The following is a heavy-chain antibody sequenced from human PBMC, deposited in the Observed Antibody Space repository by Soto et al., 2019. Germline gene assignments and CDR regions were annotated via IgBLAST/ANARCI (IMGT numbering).Heavy chain of an antibody. CDR3: ARQRTVYFARPGDWLDP. J-gene: IGHJ5*02. Sequence: QVQLQESGPGLVKPSQTLSLTCTVSGASISSADYFWSWIRQPPGQGLEWIGYIYYSGNIFYNPSLESRVTISVAPSKNQFALKLNSVTAADTAVYYCARQRTVYFARPGDWLDPWGQGTLVTVSS. V-gene: IGHV4-30-4*01. D-gene: IGHD3-9*01. CDR2: IYYSGNI. CDR1: GASISSADYF.